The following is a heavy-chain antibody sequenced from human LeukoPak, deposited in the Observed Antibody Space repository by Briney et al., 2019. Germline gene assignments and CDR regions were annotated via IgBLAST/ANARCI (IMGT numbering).Heavy chain of an antibody. D-gene: IGHD4-17*01. J-gene: IGHJ4*02. CDR1: GGPFSGYY. Sequence: SETLSLTCAVYGGPFSGYYWSWIRQPPGKGLEWIGYIYHSGSTYYNPSLKSRVTISVDRSKNQFSLKLSSVTAADTAVYYCARGTTTVTTVDYWGQGTLVTVSS. V-gene: IGHV4-34*01. CDR2: IYHSGST. CDR3: ARGTTTVTTVDY.